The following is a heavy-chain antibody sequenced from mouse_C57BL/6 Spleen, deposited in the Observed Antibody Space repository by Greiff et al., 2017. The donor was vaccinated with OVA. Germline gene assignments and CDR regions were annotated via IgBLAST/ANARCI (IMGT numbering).Heavy chain of an antibody. Sequence: QVQLKESGPELVKPGASVKISCKASGYAFSSSWMNWVKQRPGKGLEWIGRIYPGDGDTNYNGKFKGKATLTADKSSSTAYMQLSSLTSEDSAVYFCAKEETAQATRFDYWGQGTTLTVSS. V-gene: IGHV1-82*01. CDR2: IYPGDGDT. CDR3: AKEETAQATRFDY. J-gene: IGHJ2*01. CDR1: GYAFSSSW. D-gene: IGHD3-2*02.